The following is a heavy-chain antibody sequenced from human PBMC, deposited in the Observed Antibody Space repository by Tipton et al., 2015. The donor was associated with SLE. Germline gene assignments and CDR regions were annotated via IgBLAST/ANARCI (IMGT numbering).Heavy chain of an antibody. CDR2: IYYSGST. D-gene: IGHD2-2*01. V-gene: IGHV4-59*12. CDR1: GGSISSYY. J-gene: IGHJ4*02. CDR3: ARAWCSSTSFPFGY. Sequence: TLSLTCTVSGGSISSYYWSWIRQPPGKGLEWIGSIYYSGSTYYNPSLKSRVTISVDTSKNQFSLKLSSVTAADTAVYYCARAWCSSTSFPFGYWGQGTLVTVSS.